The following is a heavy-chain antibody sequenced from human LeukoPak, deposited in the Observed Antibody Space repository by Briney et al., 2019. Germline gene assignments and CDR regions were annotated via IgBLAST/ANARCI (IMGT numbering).Heavy chain of an antibody. CDR3: AKVPHPHTYCGGDCYFDY. CDR2: ISGSGGST. Sequence: GGSLGLSCAASGFTFSSYTMSWVRQAPGKGLEWVSAISGSGGSTYYADFVKGRFTISRDNSKNTLYLQMNSLRAEDTAVYYCAKVPHPHTYCGGDCYFDYWGQGTLVTVSS. J-gene: IGHJ4*02. V-gene: IGHV3-23*01. D-gene: IGHD2-21*02. CDR1: GFTFSSYT.